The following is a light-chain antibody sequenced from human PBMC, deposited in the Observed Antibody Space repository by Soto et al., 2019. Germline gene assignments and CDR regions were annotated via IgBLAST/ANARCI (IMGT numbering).Light chain of an antibody. Sequence: DIQLTQSPSFLSASVGDRVTITCRTSQDISSYLAWYQQKPGKAPQLLISAASTLQSGVPSRFSGSGSGTELTLNTGSLQPEDFANSPCQQLKSYPLSFGGGTKVEI. CDR2: AAS. CDR1: QDISSY. J-gene: IGKJ4*01. V-gene: IGKV1-9*01. CDR3: QQLKSYPLS.